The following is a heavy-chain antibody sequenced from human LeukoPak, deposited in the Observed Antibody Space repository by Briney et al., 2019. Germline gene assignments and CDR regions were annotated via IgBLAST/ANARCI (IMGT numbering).Heavy chain of an antibody. CDR1: GFTVSSND. D-gene: IGHD3-10*01. V-gene: IGHV3-53*01. Sequence: SGGSLRLSCAASGFTVSSNDMSWVRQAPGKGLEWVSVIYSGGSTYYADSVKGRFTISRDNSKNTLYLQMNSLRAEDTAVYYCARLVRRVSFDYWGRGTLVTVSS. CDR2: IYSGGST. CDR3: ARLVRRVSFDY. J-gene: IGHJ4*02.